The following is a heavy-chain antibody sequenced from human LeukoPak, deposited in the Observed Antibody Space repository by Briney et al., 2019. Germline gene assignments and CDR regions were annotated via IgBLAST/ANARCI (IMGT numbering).Heavy chain of an antibody. Sequence: GGSLRLSCAASGFTFSNAWMTWVRRAPGKGLEWVGRIKSKTDGGTTDYAAPVKGRFTISRDDSKNTLYLQMNSLKTEDTAVYYCTREAVTANGYFDYWGQGTLVTVSS. V-gene: IGHV3-15*01. J-gene: IGHJ4*02. CDR3: TREAVTANGYFDY. CDR1: GFTFSNAW. D-gene: IGHD2-21*02. CDR2: IKSKTDGGTT.